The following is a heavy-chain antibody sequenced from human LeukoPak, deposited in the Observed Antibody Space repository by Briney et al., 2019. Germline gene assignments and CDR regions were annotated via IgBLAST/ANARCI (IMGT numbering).Heavy chain of an antibody. D-gene: IGHD2/OR15-2a*01. CDR3: ALETEYCTTSTCYSTGFDP. Sequence: SETLSLTCTLSGGSISSSTYYWGWIRQPPGKGLEWIGSISYSGTTYYNPSLTSRVSLYVDTSKKQFSLTLSSVTAADTAVYYCALETEYCTTSTCYSTGFDPWGQGTLVTVSS. CDR2: ISYSGTT. V-gene: IGHV4-39*01. J-gene: IGHJ5*02. CDR1: GGSISSSTYY.